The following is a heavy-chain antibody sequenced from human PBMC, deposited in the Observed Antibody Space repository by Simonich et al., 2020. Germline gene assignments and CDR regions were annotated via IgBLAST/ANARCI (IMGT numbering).Heavy chain of an antibody. CDR3: ATDQTGDHRAFDI. D-gene: IGHD7-27*01. CDR1: GFTFSIYA. Sequence: QVQLVESGGGVVQPGRSLRLSCAASGFTFSIYAMHWVRLAPGKGLRWVTFKSYDVSNKYYAASVKGRFTIARDNSKNTLDLQMNSLRAEDTAVYYCATDQTGDHRAFDIWGQGTMVTVSS. V-gene: IGHV3-30*07. J-gene: IGHJ3*02. CDR2: KSYDVSNK.